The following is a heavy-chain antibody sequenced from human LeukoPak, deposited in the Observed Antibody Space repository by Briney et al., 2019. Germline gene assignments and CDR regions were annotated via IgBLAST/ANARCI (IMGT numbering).Heavy chain of an antibody. Sequence: SETLSLTCTVSGGSISSGSYYWSWIRQHPGKGLEWIGYIYYSGSTYYNPSLKSRVTISVDTSKKQFSLKLSSVTAADTAVYYCARDPGYCSSTSCYHYYGMDVWGQGTTVTVSS. J-gene: IGHJ6*02. CDR2: IYYSGST. CDR3: ARDPGYCSSTSCYHYYGMDV. CDR1: GGSISSGSYY. D-gene: IGHD2-2*01. V-gene: IGHV4-31*03.